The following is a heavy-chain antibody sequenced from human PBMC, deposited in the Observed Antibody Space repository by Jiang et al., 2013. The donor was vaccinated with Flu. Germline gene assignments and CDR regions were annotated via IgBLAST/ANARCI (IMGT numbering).Heavy chain of an antibody. V-gene: IGHV4-59*01. D-gene: IGHD3-22*01. CDR1: GGSISSYY. Sequence: GLVKPSETLSLTCTVSGGSISSYYWSWIRQPPGKGLEWIGYIYYSGSTNYNPSLKSRVTISVDTSKNQFSLKLSSVTAADTAVYYCASSPSDYYDSSAPNWFDPWGQGTLVTVSS. J-gene: IGHJ5*02. CDR2: IYYSGST. CDR3: ASSPSDYYDSSAPNWFDP.